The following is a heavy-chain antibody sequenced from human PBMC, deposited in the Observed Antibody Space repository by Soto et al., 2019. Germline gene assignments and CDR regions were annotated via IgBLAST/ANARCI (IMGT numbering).Heavy chain of an antibody. CDR3: AIGVVVPAARSYDYYYYMDV. J-gene: IGHJ6*03. CDR2: IYYSGST. Sequence: SETLSLTCTVSGGSISSVGYYWSWIRQHPGKGLEWIGYIYYSGSTYYNPSLKSRVTISVDTSKNQFSLKLSSVTAGDTAVYYCAIGVVVPAARSYDYYYYMDVWGNGTTVTVSS. V-gene: IGHV4-31*03. D-gene: IGHD2-2*01. CDR1: GGSISSVGYY.